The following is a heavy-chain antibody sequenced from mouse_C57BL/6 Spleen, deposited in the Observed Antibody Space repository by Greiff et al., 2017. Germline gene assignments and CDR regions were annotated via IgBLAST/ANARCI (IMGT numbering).Heavy chain of an antibody. CDR3: ARQLRMMDY. D-gene: IGHD3-2*02. V-gene: IGHV5-16*01. Sequence: EVQLVESEGGLVQPGSSMKLSCTASGFTFSDYYMAWVRQVPEKGLEWVANINYDGSSTYYLDSLKSRFIISRDNAKNILYLQMSSLKSEDTATYYCARQLRMMDYWGQGTSVTVSS. J-gene: IGHJ4*01. CDR2: INYDGSST. CDR1: GFTFSDYY.